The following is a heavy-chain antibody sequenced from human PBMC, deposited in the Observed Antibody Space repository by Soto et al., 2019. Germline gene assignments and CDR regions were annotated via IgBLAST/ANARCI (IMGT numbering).Heavy chain of an antibody. D-gene: IGHD3-22*01. CDR1: GYSFTSYY. CDR2: INPSGGST. J-gene: IGHJ4*02. Sequence: ASVKVSCKASGYSFTSYYMRWVRQAPGQGLEWMGIINPSGGSTSYAQKFQGRVTMTRDTSTSTVCMELSSLRSEDTAVYYCARDRARGGVVVITALDYWGQGTLVTVSS. V-gene: IGHV1-46*01. CDR3: ARDRARGGVVVITALDY.